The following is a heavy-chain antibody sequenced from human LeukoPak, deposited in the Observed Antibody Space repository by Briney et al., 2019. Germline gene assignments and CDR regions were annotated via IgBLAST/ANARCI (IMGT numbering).Heavy chain of an antibody. CDR1: GGTFSSYA. D-gene: IGHD6-13*01. J-gene: IGHJ5*02. Sequence: SVKVSCKASGGTFSSYAISWVRQAPGQGLEWMGGIIPIFGTANYAQKFQGRVTITADESTSTAYMELSSLRSEDTAVYYCARRYSSSWSWELVTATDWFDPWGQGTLVTVSS. CDR2: IIPIFGTA. V-gene: IGHV1-69*13. CDR3: ARRYSSSWSWELVTATDWFDP.